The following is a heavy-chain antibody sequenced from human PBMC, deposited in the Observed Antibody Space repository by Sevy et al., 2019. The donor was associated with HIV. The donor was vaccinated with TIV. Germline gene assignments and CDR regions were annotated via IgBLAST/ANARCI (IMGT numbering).Heavy chain of an antibody. CDR3: ARDPEGSGYFQH. CDR2: ISSSSSYI. CDR1: GFTFSSYS. J-gene: IGHJ1*01. Sequence: GGSLRLSCAASGFTFSSYSMNWVRQAPGKGLEWVSSISSSSSYIYYADSVKGRFTISRDNAKNSLYLQMNSLRVEDTAVYYCARDPEGSGYFQHWGQGTLVTVSS. V-gene: IGHV3-21*01. D-gene: IGHD1-26*01.